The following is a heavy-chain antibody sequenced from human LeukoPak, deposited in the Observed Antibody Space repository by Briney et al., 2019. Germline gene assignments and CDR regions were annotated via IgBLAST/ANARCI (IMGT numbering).Heavy chain of an antibody. D-gene: IGHD5-12*01. Sequence: GGSLRLSCAASGFTFSSYWMHWVRQAPGKGLMWVSRINSDGSSTSYADSVKGRFTISRDNAKNTLYLQMNSLRAEDTAVYYCARGGYSGYNFDYWGQGTLVTVSS. CDR1: GFTFSSYW. V-gene: IGHV3-74*01. J-gene: IGHJ4*02. CDR2: INSDGSST. CDR3: ARGGYSGYNFDY.